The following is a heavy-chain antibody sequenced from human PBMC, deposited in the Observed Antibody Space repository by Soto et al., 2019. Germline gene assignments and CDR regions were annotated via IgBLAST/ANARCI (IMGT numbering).Heavy chain of an antibody. Sequence: GASVKVSCKASGGTFSSYAISWVRQAPGQGLEWMGGIIPIFGTANYAQKFQGRVTITADESTSTAYMELSSLRSEDTAVYYCVVAYYDSSAYLNWCDRLCQGTLVTVSS. CDR1: GGTFSSYA. J-gene: IGHJ5*02. V-gene: IGHV1-69*13. CDR2: IIPIFGTA. CDR3: VVAYYDSSAYLNWCDR. D-gene: IGHD3-22*01.